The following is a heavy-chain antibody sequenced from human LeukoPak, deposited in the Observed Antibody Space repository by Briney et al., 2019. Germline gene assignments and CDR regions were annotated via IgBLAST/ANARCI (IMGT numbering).Heavy chain of an antibody. CDR3: ARGGYYDSSGYLDY. CDR1: GLTFSSYA. CDR2: ISYDGSNK. D-gene: IGHD3-22*01. V-gene: IGHV3-30*04. J-gene: IGHJ4*02. Sequence: GGSLRLSCAASGLTFSSYAMHWVRQAPGKGLEWVAVISYDGSNKYYADSVKGRFTISRDNSKNTLYLQMNSLRAEDTAVYYCARGGYYDSSGYLDYWGQGTLVTVSS.